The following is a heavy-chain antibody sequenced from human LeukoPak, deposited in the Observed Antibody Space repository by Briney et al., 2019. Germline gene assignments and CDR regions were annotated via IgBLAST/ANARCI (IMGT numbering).Heavy chain of an antibody. CDR2: ISGSGAST. CDR3: AKDVGKWESLHFFDY. CDR1: GFTFSNYW. J-gene: IGHJ4*02. D-gene: IGHD1-26*01. Sequence: GGSLRLSCAAFGFTFSNYWMTWVRQAPGKGLEWISGISGSGASTYYADSVKGRFTISRDDSRNTLYLQMNSLRGDDTAVYYCAKDVGKWESLHFFDYWGQGTLVTVSS. V-gene: IGHV3-23*01.